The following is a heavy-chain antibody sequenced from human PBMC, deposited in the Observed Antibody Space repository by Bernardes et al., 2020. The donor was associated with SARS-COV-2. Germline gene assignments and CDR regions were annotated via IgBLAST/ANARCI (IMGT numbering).Heavy chain of an antibody. CDR3: ARAPETIFGVIIIKFYFDL. J-gene: IGHJ4*02. CDR1: GYSFTNNY. D-gene: IGHD3-3*01. CDR2: VNTDSGAS. Sequence: KVSCKASGYSFTNNYLHWVRQAPGQGPEWMGWVNTDSGASNYAQKFQGRVSMTSDKSVSTVYMELRRLTSDDTAVYYCARAPETIFGVIIIKFYFDLWGQGTLVTVSS. V-gene: IGHV1-2*02.